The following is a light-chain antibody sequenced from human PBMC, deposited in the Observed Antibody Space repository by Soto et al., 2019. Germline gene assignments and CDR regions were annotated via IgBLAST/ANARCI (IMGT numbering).Light chain of an antibody. CDR1: QTISTW. CDR3: QQRSNWPPIT. V-gene: IGKV1-5*01. J-gene: IGKJ5*01. CDR2: AAS. Sequence: DIQVTQSPPTLSASVGDRVTITCRASQTISTWMAWYQQKPGKAPKLLIYAASTLHSGVPSRFSGGGSGTDFTLTISSLEPEDFAVYYCQQRSNWPPITFGQGTRLEIK.